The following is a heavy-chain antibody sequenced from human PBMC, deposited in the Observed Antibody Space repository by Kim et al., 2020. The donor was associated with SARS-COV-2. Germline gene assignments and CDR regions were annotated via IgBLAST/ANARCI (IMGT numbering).Heavy chain of an antibody. Sequence: ASVKVSCKASGYTFTSYGISWVRQAPGQGLEWMGWISAYNGNTNYAQKLQGRVTMTTDTSTSTAYMELRSLRSDDTAVYYCAREFKDEYYYYGMDVWGQGTTVTVSS. CDR2: ISAYNGNT. J-gene: IGHJ6*02. CDR3: AREFKDEYYYYGMDV. V-gene: IGHV1-18*04. CDR1: GYTFTSYG.